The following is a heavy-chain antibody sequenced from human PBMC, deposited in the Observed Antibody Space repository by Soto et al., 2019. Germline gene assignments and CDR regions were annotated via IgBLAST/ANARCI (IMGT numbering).Heavy chain of an antibody. V-gene: IGHV4-34*01. CDR1: SGSFSGYY. J-gene: IGHJ3*02. CDR3: ANIMEGYCSGGSCYEAFDI. CDR2: INHSGST. Sequence: SETLSLTCAVYSGSFSGYYWSWIRQPPGKGLEWIGEINHSGSTNYNPSLKSRVTISVDTSKNQFSLKLSSVTAADTAVYYCANIMEGYCSGGSCYEAFDIWGQGTMVTVSS. D-gene: IGHD2-15*01.